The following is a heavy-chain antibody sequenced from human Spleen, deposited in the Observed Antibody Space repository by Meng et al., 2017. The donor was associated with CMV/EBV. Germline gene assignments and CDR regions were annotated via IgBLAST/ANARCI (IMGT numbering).Heavy chain of an antibody. Sequence: ASGFTFRTYAMTWVRQAPGKGLEWVSSISGSGGGTFYADSVKGRFSISRDNSENTLFLRMNSLRVEDTAIYYCAQNKYQQLMYVQQWGQGTLVTVSS. V-gene: IGHV3-23*01. J-gene: IGHJ1*01. CDR3: AQNKYQQLMYVQQ. CDR1: GFTFRTYA. D-gene: IGHD6-13*01. CDR2: ISGSGGGT.